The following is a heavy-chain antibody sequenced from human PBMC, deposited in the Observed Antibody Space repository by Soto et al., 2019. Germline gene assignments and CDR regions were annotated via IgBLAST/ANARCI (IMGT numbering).Heavy chain of an antibody. J-gene: IGHJ6*02. D-gene: IGHD4-4*01. Sequence: QPGGSMRLSYAASGLTFSSYGMHWVRQAPGKGLEWVAVISYDGSNKYYADSVKGRFTISRDNSKNTLYLQMNSLRAEDTAVYYCAKDPTTARENYGMDVWGQGTTVTVSS. V-gene: IGHV3-30*18. CDR3: AKDPTTARENYGMDV. CDR1: GLTFSSYG. CDR2: ISYDGSNK.